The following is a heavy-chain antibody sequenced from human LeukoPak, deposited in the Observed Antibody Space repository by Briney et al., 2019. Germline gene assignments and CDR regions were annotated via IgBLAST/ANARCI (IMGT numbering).Heavy chain of an antibody. J-gene: IGHJ4*02. V-gene: IGHV3-49*04. CDR1: GFTFGDNA. CDR3: TRSSAYCSSTSCYVLDY. D-gene: IGHD2-2*01. CDR2: IRSKAYGGTT. Sequence: GGSLRLSCTASGFTFGDNAMSWVRQAPGKGLEWVGFIRSKAYGGTTECAASVKGRFTISRDDSKSIAYLQMNSLKTEDTAVYYCTRSSAYCSSTSCYVLDYWGQGTLVTVSS.